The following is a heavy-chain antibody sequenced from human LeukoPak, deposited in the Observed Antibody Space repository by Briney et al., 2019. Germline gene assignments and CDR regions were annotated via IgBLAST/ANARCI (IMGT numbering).Heavy chain of an antibody. CDR3: ARDSPVTAGPFDP. D-gene: IGHD4-11*01. CDR1: GFTFSSYG. J-gene: IGHJ5*02. CDR2: ISYDGSNE. Sequence: GGSLRLSCAASGFTFSSYGMHWVRQAPGKGLEWVAVISYDGSNEYYADSVKGRFTISRDNSKNTLYLQMNSLGAEDTALYYCARDSPVTAGPFDPWGQGTLVTVSS. V-gene: IGHV3-30*03.